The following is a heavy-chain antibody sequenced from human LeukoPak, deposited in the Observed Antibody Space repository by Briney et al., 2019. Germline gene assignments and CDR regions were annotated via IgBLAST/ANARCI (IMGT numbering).Heavy chain of an antibody. CDR2: IWYDGSNK. J-gene: IGHJ5*02. Sequence: GGSLRLSCAASGFTFSSYGMHWVRQAPGKGLEWVAVIWYDGSNKYYADSVKGRFTISRDNSKNTLYLQMNSLRAEDTAVYYCARDNVVVVAATRKSWFDPWGPGTLVTVSS. V-gene: IGHV3-33*01. CDR3: ARDNVVVVAATRKSWFDP. D-gene: IGHD2-15*01. CDR1: GFTFSSYG.